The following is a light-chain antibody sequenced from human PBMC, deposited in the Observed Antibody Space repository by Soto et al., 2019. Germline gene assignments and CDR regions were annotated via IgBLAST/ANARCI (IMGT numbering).Light chain of an antibody. CDR3: QESYTTPLT. J-gene: IGKJ4*01. CDR1: QSISNC. CDR2: SAS. Sequence: DVQMTQSPSSLSASIGDRVTVTCRARQSISNCLNWYQHKPGSAPKILIHSASTLESGVPSRFSGGGSGTEFNFTISSLQREDSATYYCQESYTTPLTFGGGTKVDIK. V-gene: IGKV1-39*01.